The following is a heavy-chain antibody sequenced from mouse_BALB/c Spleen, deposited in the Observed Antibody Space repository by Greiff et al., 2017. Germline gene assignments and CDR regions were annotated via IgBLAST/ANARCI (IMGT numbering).Heavy chain of an antibody. CDR1: GYTFTSYV. CDR3: ARSHYYDGSSSAWFAY. D-gene: IGHD1-1*01. Sequence: VQLQQSGPELVKPGASVKMSCKASGYTFTSYVMHWVKQKPGQGLEWIGYINPYNDGTKYNEKFKGKATLTSDKSSSTAYMELSSLTSEDSAVYYCARSHYYDGSSSAWFAYWGQGTLVTVSA. CDR2: INPYNDGT. J-gene: IGHJ3*01. V-gene: IGHV1-14*01.